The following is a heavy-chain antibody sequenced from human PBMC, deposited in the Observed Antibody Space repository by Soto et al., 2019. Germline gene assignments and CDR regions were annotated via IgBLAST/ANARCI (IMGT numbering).Heavy chain of an antibody. Sequence: GLDLEWLALIYWDDDKRYSPSLKSRLTITKDTSTNQVVLTMINMDPVDTATYYCAHLLGGCSSTGCTPLRFDFWGQGTLVTVSS. V-gene: IGHV2-5*02. CDR2: IYWDDDK. CDR3: AHLLGGCSSTGCTPLRFDF. J-gene: IGHJ4*02. D-gene: IGHD2-2*01.